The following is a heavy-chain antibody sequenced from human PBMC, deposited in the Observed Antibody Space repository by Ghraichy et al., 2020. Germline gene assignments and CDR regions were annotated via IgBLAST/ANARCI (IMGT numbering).Heavy chain of an antibody. D-gene: IGHD3-3*01. CDR2: ISSNGGST. J-gene: IGHJ4*02. CDR1: GFTFSSYA. CDR3: ARDFWSGYAY. V-gene: IGHV3-64*01. Sequence: GGSLRLSCAASGFTFSSYAMHWVRQAPGKGLEYVSAISSNGGSTYYANSVKGRFTISRDNSKNTLYLQMGSLRAEDMAVYYCARDFWSGYAYWGQGTVVTVSS.